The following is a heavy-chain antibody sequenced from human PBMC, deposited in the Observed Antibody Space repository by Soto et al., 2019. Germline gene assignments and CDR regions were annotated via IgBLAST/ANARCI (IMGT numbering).Heavy chain of an antibody. J-gene: IGHJ5*02. CDR2: AYPSGNT. CDR3: VGYNASHNWFDP. CDR1: GDSVTNGFY. Sequence: ASETLSLTCTVSGDSVTNGFYWGWIRQSAGQGLEWLGTAYPSGNTYYNPSVRGRVSMSIDPSKNQFSLSLTSVTAADTARYFCVGYNASHNWFDPWGQGTLVTVSS. D-gene: IGHD5-12*01. V-gene: IGHV4-38-2*02.